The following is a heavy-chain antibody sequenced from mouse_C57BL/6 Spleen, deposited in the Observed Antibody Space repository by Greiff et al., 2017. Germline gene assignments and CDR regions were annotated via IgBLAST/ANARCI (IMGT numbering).Heavy chain of an antibody. CDR2: IHPSDSDT. CDR1: GYTFTSYW. Sequence: QVQLQQPGAELVKPGASVKVSCKASGYTFTSYWMHWVKQRPGQGLEWIGRIHPSDSDTNYNQKFKGKATLTVDKSSSTAYLQLSSLTSEDTAVYYCTTYYDYDNYAMDYWGQGTSVTVSS. J-gene: IGHJ4*01. D-gene: IGHD2-4*01. CDR3: TTYYDYDNYAMDY. V-gene: IGHV1-74*01.